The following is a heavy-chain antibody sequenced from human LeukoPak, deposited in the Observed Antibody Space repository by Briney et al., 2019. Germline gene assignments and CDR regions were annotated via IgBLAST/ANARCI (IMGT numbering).Heavy chain of an antibody. CDR3: ARVRGAGLQYYYMDV. J-gene: IGHJ6*03. CDR2: ISGSGDST. Sequence: GGSLRLSCAASGFTFRSNDMTWVRQSPGKGLEWVSAISGSGDSTDYADSVKGRFTISRDNSKNTLYLQMNSLRADDTAVYYCARVRGAGLQYYYMDVWGKGTTVTVSS. V-gene: IGHV3-23*01. CDR1: GFTFRSND. D-gene: IGHD1-26*01.